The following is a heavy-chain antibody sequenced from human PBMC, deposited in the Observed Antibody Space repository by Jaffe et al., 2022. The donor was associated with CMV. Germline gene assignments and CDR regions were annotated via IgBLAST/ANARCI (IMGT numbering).Heavy chain of an antibody. V-gene: IGHV3-30*18. CDR3: AKDLSPDCSGGFCYSGYYGLDV. CDR1: RFTFRSYG. D-gene: IGHD2-15*01. CDR2: VSHDGTNK. J-gene: IGHJ6*02. Sequence: QVQLVESGGGVVQPGGSLRLSCTASRFTFRSYGMHWVRQAPGKGLEWVAIVSHDGTNKYYADSVKGRFIISIDNSKNTLYLQMNSLRAEDTAVYYCAKDLSPDCSGGFCYSGYYGLDVWGQGTTVTVSS.